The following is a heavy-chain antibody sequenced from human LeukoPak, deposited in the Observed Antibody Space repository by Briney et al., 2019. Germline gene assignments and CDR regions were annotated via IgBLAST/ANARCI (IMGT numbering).Heavy chain of an antibody. J-gene: IGHJ4*02. CDR3: ASLSTVTQGYFAS. D-gene: IGHD4-17*01. Sequence: SETLSLTCTVSGGSISSIYWSWIRQPPGKGLEWIGYIYYTGSTNYNPSLKGRLTISVDASKNQFSLKLSSVTATDTAVYYCASLSTVTQGYFASWGQGTLVTVSS. V-gene: IGHV4-59*08. CDR1: GGSISSIY. CDR2: IYYTGST.